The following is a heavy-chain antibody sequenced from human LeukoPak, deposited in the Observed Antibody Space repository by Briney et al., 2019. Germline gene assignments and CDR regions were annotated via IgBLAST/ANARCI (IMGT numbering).Heavy chain of an antibody. D-gene: IGHD4-23*01. J-gene: IGHJ4*02. CDR2: ISYSDYT. Sequence: PSETLSLTCTVSGGSIRSYYWSWIRQAPGKGLEWIGFISYSDYTSYSPSLKSRVAISVDTSKSQFSLRLSSLTAADTAIYYCARGRNDNGGMFFDSWAQGTLVTVSS. CDR1: GGSIRSYY. V-gene: IGHV4-59*01. CDR3: ARGRNDNGGMFFDS.